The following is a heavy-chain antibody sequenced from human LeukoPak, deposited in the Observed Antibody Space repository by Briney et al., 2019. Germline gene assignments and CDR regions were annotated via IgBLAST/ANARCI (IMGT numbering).Heavy chain of an antibody. CDR2: INPSGGST. Sequence: GASVKVSCKASGYTFTSYCMHWVRQAPGQGLEWMGIINPSGGSTSYAQKFQGRVTMTRDTSTSTVYMELSSLRSEDTAVYYCARMLYSNYGYYGMDVWGQGTTVTVSS. CDR3: ARMLYSNYGYYGMDV. D-gene: IGHD3-16*02. J-gene: IGHJ6*02. V-gene: IGHV1-46*01. CDR1: GYTFTSYC.